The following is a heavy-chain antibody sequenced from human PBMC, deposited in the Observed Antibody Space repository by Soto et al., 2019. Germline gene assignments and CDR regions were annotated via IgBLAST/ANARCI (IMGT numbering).Heavy chain of an antibody. J-gene: IGHJ4*03. V-gene: IGHV3-15*07. CDR2: VKSKNDGGTT. CDR3: TSFSYITRIIIRFVY. Sequence: GGSPRLSCAASGFTFANAWINWVRQAPGKGLEWVGRVKSKNDGGTTDFAAPVKDRFAISRDDSRNMVYLQMNSLKSEDTAVYYCTSFSYITRIIIRFVYWCHGTLVSVSS. CDR1: GFTFANAW. D-gene: IGHD2-2*01.